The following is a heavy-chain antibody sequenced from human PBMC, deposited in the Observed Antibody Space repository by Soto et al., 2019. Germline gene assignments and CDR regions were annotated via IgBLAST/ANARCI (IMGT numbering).Heavy chain of an antibody. CDR3: AKAGCSGGTCYLYYFDY. CDR2: ISGRGGNT. D-gene: IGHD2-15*01. V-gene: IGHV3-23*01. CDR1: GFTFSNYA. J-gene: IGHJ4*02. Sequence: EMQLLESGGGLVQPGGSLKLSCAASGFTFSNYAMSWVRQAPGKGLEWASTISGRGGNTYYADSVKGRFTISRDNSRNTLYLQMDSLRVEDSAVYSCAKAGCSGGTCYLYYFDYWGQGALVTVSS.